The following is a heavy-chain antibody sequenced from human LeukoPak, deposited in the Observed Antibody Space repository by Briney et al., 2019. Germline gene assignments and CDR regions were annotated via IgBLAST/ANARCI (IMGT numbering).Heavy chain of an antibody. CDR3: ARDGWMDV. Sequence: SVKVSCKASGDTFTDYAISWVRQAPGQGLEWVGRVIPILGTANYAQRFQGRVRIIADKSTSTVYMELSSLTSEDTAMYYCARDGWMDVWGQGTTVTVSS. V-gene: IGHV1-69*04. J-gene: IGHJ6*02. CDR2: VIPILGTA. CDR1: GDTFTDYA. D-gene: IGHD2-15*01.